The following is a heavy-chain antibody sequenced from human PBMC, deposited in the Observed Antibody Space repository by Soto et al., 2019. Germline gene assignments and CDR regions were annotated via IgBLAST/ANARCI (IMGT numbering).Heavy chain of an antibody. V-gene: IGHV3-7*01. J-gene: IGHJ4*02. CDR2: IKQDESEK. D-gene: IGHD2-21*02. CDR3: ARVIPGSACGGDCYLNCFDY. CDR1: GFTFSSYW. Sequence: EVQLVQSGGGLVQPGGSLRLSCADSGFTFSSYWMSWVRQAPGKGLEWVANIKQDESEKYYVDSVEGRFTISRDNAKNSLYLQMNSLRAEDTAVYYCARVIPGSACGGDCYLNCFDYWGQGTLVTVSS.